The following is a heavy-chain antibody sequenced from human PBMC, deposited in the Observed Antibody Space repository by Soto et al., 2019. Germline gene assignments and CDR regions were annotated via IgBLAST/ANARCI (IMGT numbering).Heavy chain of an antibody. V-gene: IGHV1-2*02. CDR2: INPNFGGI. CDR1: GYTLADFF. D-gene: IGHD6-19*01. J-gene: IGHJ5*02. CDR3: ARAVAGLNWLDL. Sequence: QVQLEQSGAEVKRPGASVKVSCKASGYTLADFFLHWVRQAPGQGLEWVGWINPNFGGINFAPKFRGRVTLTRDTSVNTAYLELRGLTFDDTVVYFCARAVAGLNWLDLWGQGTLVAVSS.